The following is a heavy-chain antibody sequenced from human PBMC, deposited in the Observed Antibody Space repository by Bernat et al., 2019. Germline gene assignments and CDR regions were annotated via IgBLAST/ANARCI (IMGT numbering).Heavy chain of an antibody. D-gene: IGHD3-10*01. CDR2: IYYSGST. Sequence: QVQLQESGPGLVKPSETLSLTCTVSGGSISSYYWSWIRQPPGKGLEWIGYIYYSGSTNYNPSLKSRVTISVDTSKNQFSPKLSSVTAADTAVYYCANYGSGSYAFDIWGQGTMVTVSS. J-gene: IGHJ3*02. CDR3: ANYGSGSYAFDI. CDR1: GGSISSYY. V-gene: IGHV4-59*01.